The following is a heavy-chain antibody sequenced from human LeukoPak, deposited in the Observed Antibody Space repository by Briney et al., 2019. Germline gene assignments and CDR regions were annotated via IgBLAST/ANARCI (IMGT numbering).Heavy chain of an antibody. CDR3: ARTSRIAAAATDY. CDR1: GLTFSSYS. Sequence: GGSLRLSCAASGLTFSSYSMNWVRQAPGKGLEWVSSISSSSSYIYYADSVKGRFTISRDNAKNPLYLQMNSLRAEDTAVYYCARTSRIAAAATDYWGQGTLVTVSS. V-gene: IGHV3-21*01. D-gene: IGHD6-13*01. J-gene: IGHJ4*02. CDR2: ISSSSSYI.